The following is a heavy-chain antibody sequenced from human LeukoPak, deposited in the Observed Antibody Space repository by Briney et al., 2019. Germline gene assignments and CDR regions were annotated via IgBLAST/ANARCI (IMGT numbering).Heavy chain of an antibody. D-gene: IGHD3-16*02. Sequence: SETLSLTCAVYGGSLSDYYWSWIRQSPGKGLEWIGEISHRGRTYYNLSLKSRVTISIETSKNQFSLKVNSVSAADTAVYYCARYILYDYVWGSYRPTKYYFDYWGQGTLVTVSS. J-gene: IGHJ4*02. CDR2: ISHRGRT. CDR1: GGSLSDYY. CDR3: ARYILYDYVWGSYRPTKYYFDY. V-gene: IGHV4-34*01.